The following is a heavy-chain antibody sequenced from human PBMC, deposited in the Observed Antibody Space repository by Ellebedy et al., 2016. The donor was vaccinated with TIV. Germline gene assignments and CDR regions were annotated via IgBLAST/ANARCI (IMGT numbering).Heavy chain of an antibody. J-gene: IGHJ4*02. CDR1: GGSFSGYY. Sequence: SETLSLTCAVYGGSFSGYYWSWIRQPPGKGLEWIGEINHSGSTNYNPSLKSRVTISVDTSKNQFSLKLSSVTAADTAVYYCAGFIWFGESDWGQGTLVTVSS. D-gene: IGHD3-10*01. CDR2: INHSGST. CDR3: AGFIWFGESD. V-gene: IGHV4-34*01.